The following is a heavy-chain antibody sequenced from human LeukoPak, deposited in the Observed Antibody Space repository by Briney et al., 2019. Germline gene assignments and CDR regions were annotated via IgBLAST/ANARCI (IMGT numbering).Heavy chain of an antibody. CDR1: GGSFSGYY. D-gene: IGHD3-3*01. CDR3: ARGVLRFLSSNWFDP. J-gene: IGHJ5*02. V-gene: IGHV4-34*01. Sequence: SETLSLTCAVYGGSFSGYYWSWIRQPPGKGLEWNGEINHSGSTNYNPSLKSRVTISVGTSKNQFSLKLSSVTAADTAVYYCARGVLRFLSSNWFDPWGQGTLVTVSS. CDR2: INHSGST.